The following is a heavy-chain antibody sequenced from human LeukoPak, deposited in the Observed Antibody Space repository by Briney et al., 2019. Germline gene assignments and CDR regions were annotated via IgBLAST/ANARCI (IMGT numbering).Heavy chain of an antibody. J-gene: IGHJ4*02. CDR1: GFTFVDYG. V-gene: IGHV3-20*04. Sequence: GGSLRLSCAASGFTFVDYGMTWVRQVPGKGLEWVSGISWNGRSTGYADSVKGRFTISRDNSKNTLYLQMNSLRAEDTAIYYCARDERLLSFLKWGQGTLVTVSS. CDR3: ARDERLLSFLK. D-gene: IGHD3-3*01. CDR2: ISWNGRST.